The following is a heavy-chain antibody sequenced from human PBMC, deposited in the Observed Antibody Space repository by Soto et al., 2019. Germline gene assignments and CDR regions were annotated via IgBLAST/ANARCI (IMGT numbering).Heavy chain of an antibody. CDR1: GYTFTNYG. Sequence: QVQVVQSGDEVKKPGASVKVSCKASGYTFTNYGFSWVRQAPGQGLEWMGWISGYNGNTKYAEKFQCRVTMTTDTSTRTVHMELRSLRSDDTAVYYCAREGQAPYYYYGMDVWGQGTAVTVSS. CDR3: AREGQAPYYYYGMDV. J-gene: IGHJ6*02. CDR2: ISGYNGNT. V-gene: IGHV1-18*01.